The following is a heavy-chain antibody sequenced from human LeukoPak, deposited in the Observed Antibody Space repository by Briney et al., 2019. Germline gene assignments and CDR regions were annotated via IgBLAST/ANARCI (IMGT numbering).Heavy chain of an antibody. J-gene: IGHJ4*02. V-gene: IGHV3-21*01. Sequence: GGSLRLSCAASGFTFSSYSMNWVRQAPGKGLEWVSSISSSSSYIYYADSVKGRFTISRDNAKNSLYLQMNSLRAEDTAVYYCARDFSSRTPSQNDYWGQGTLVTVSS. CDR1: GFTFSSYS. CDR2: ISSSSSYI. D-gene: IGHD6-13*01. CDR3: ARDFSSRTPSQNDY.